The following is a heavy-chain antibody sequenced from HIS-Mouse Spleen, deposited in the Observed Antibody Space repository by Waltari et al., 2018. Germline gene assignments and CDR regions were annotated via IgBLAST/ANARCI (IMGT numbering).Heavy chain of an antibody. D-gene: IGHD6-13*01. V-gene: IGHV4-39*07. J-gene: IGHJ2*01. CDR2: IYYSGST. Sequence: QLQLQESGPGLVKPADTLSLTCTVAGGFISSSSYYRGWIRQPPGKGLEWIGSIYYSGSTYYNPSLKSRVTISVDTSKNQFSLKLSSVTAADTAVYYCAREIPYSSSWYDWYFDLWGRGTLVTVSS. CDR1: GGFISSSSYY. CDR3: AREIPYSSSWYDWYFDL.